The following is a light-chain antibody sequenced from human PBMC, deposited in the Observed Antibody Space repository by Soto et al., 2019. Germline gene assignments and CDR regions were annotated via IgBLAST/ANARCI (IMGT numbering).Light chain of an antibody. Sequence: NVFTQSPATLSLSPGGKATLSCRARQGVSSYLAWYQQKPGQAPRLLIYDASNRATGIPARFSGSGSGTDFTLTISSLEPEDFAVYYCQQRSNWPPITFGQGTRLEIK. CDR2: DAS. CDR1: QGVSSY. J-gene: IGKJ5*01. CDR3: QQRSNWPPIT. V-gene: IGKV3-11*01.